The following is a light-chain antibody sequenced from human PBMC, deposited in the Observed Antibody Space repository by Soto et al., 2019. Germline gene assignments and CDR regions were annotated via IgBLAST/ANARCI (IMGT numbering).Light chain of an antibody. CDR2: KAS. V-gene: IGKV1-5*03. CDR3: QHYNSFGSWM. CDR1: QSISIW. Sequence: DIQMTQSPSTLSASVGDRVTITCRASQSISIWLAWYQQKPGKAPNLLIYKASSLESGVPSRFSGSGSGTEFTLTISSLQPDDFATYYCQHYNSFGSWMFGQGTKVDIK. J-gene: IGKJ1*01.